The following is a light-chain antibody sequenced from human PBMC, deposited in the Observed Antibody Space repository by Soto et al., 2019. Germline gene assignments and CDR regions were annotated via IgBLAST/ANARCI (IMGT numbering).Light chain of an antibody. CDR1: SIDVGGYNY. V-gene: IGLV2-14*01. J-gene: IGLJ1*01. CDR2: EVS. CDR3: SSYTRRSSPV. Sequence: QSVLTQPASVSGSPGQSITISFTGTSIDVGGYNYVSWYQQHPGKAPKLMIYEVSNRPSGVSNRFSGSKSGNTASLTISGLQAEDEADYYCSSYTRRSSPVFGTGTKVIVL.